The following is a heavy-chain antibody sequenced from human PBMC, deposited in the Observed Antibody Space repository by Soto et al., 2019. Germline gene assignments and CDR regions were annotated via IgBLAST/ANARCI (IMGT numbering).Heavy chain of an antibody. CDR1: GFTFSTYV. V-gene: IGHV3-23*01. CDR3: AKDRIAAAGIDY. D-gene: IGHD6-13*01. Sequence: EVQLLESGGGLVQPGGSLRLSCAASGFTFSTYVMSWVRQAPGKGLEWVSAISSSGGSTYYADSVKGRFTISRDNSKNTLYLQMNSLRAEDTAVYYCAKDRIAAAGIDYWGQGTLVTVSS. CDR2: ISSSGGST. J-gene: IGHJ4*02.